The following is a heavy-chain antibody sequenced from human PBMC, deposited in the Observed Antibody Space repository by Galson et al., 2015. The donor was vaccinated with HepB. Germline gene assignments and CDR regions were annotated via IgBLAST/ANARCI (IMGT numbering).Heavy chain of an antibody. V-gene: IGHV5-10-1*01. Sequence: QSGAEVKKPGESLRISCKGSGYNFTSYWISWVRQMPGKGLEWMGRIDPSDSYTNYSPSFQGHVTISADKSISTAYLQWSSLKASDTAMYYCARHIAVAGTEYYFDYWGQGTLVTVSS. CDR2: IDPSDSYT. D-gene: IGHD6-19*01. CDR3: ARHIAVAGTEYYFDY. CDR1: GYNFTSYW. J-gene: IGHJ4*02.